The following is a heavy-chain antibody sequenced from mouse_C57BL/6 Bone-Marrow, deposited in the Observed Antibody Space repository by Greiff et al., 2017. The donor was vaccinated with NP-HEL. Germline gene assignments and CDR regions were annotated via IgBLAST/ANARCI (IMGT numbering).Heavy chain of an antibody. CDR1: GYSITSDY. Sequence: EVKLVESGPGLAKPSQTLSLTCSVTGYSITSDYWNWIRKFPGNKLEYMGYISYSGSTYYNPSLKSRISITRDTSKNQYYLQLNSVTTEDTATYYCARYPRYYGSSYDWYFDVWGTGTTVTVSS. CDR2: ISYSGST. D-gene: IGHD1-1*01. V-gene: IGHV3-8*01. CDR3: ARYPRYYGSSYDWYFDV. J-gene: IGHJ1*03.